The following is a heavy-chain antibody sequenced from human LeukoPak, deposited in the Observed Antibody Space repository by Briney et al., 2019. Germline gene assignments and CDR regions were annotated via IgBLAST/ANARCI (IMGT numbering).Heavy chain of an antibody. CDR3: ARDGDYGDFLSDFDY. Sequence: GGSLRLSCAASGFTFSSYWMSWVRQAPGKGLEWVANIKQDGSEKYFVDSVKGRFTISRDNAKNSLYLQMNSLRAEDTAVYYCARDGDYGDFLSDFDYWGQGTLVTVSS. J-gene: IGHJ4*02. V-gene: IGHV3-7*01. D-gene: IGHD4-17*01. CDR2: IKQDGSEK. CDR1: GFTFSSYW.